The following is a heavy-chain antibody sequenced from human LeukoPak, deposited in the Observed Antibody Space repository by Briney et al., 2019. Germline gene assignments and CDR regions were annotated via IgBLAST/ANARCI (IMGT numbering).Heavy chain of an antibody. CDR1: GGSFSGYY. D-gene: IGHD7-27*01. J-gene: IGHJ3*02. Sequence: SETLSLTCAVYGGSFSGYYWSWIRQPPGKGLEWIGEINHSGSTYYNPSLKSRVTISVDRSKNQFSLKLSSVTAADTAVYYCALQNWDDAFDIWGQGTMVTVSS. CDR2: INHSGST. CDR3: ALQNWDDAFDI. V-gene: IGHV4-34*01.